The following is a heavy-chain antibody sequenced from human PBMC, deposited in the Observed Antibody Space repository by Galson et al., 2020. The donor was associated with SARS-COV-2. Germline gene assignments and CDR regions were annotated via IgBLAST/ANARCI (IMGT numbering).Heavy chain of an antibody. J-gene: IGHJ3*02. Sequence: GGSLRLSCAASGFTFSSYAMHWVRQAPGKGLEWVAVISYDGSNKYYADSVKGRFTISRDNSKNTLYLQMNSLRAEDTAVYYCASDGNDAFDIWGQGTMVTVSS. CDR1: GFTFSSYA. V-gene: IGHV3-30-3*01. CDR2: ISYDGSNK. CDR3: ASDGNDAFDI.